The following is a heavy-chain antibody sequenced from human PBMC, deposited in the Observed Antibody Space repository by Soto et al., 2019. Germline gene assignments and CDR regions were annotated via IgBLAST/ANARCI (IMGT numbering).Heavy chain of an antibody. V-gene: IGHV3-74*01. D-gene: IGHD2-21*02. CDR3: ARGDRGAFDL. Sequence: GGSLRLSCAASGFTFSYYWMHWVRQAPGQGLVWVSRIHSDGSSTTYADSVKGRFTISRDNAKNTLYLQMNSLRAEVTAVYYCARGDRGAFDLWGQGTMVTVS. J-gene: IGHJ3*01. CDR1: GFTFSYYW. CDR2: IHSDGSST.